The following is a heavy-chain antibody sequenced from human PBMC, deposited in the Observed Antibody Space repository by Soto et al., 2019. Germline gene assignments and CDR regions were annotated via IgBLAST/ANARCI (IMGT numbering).Heavy chain of an antibody. CDR1: GFTFSSYG. J-gene: IGHJ6*02. Sequence: GGSLRLSCAASGFTFSSYGMHWVRQAPGKGLEWVAVISYDGSNKYYADSVKGRFTISRDNSKNTLYLQMNSLRAEDTAVYYCAKDIRGFVAYYYYGMDVWGQGTTVTVSS. CDR3: AKDIRGFVAYYYYGMDV. D-gene: IGHD2-21*01. CDR2: ISYDGSNK. V-gene: IGHV3-30*18.